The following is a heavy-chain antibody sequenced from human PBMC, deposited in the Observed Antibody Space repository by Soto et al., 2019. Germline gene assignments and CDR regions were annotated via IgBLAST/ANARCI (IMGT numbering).Heavy chain of an antibody. J-gene: IGHJ5*02. Sequence: PGGSLRLSCAASGFTFSSYSMNWVRQAPGKGLEWVSYISSSSSTIYYADSVKGRFTISRDNAKNSLYLQMNSLRAEDTAVYYCARNYDFWSGYYTRGAWFDPWGQGTLVTVSS. D-gene: IGHD3-3*01. CDR1: GFTFSSYS. V-gene: IGHV3-48*01. CDR2: ISSSSSTI. CDR3: ARNYDFWSGYYTRGAWFDP.